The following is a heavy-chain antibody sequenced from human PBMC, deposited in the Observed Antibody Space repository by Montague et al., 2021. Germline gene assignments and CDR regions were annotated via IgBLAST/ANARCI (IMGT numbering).Heavy chain of an antibody. Sequence: SETLSLTYTVSGGSISSARYYWGWIRQPPGKGLEFIGVIYYNGTTYHNPSLKSRVTVSMDTSKNQFSLKLSSVTAADTAVYYCARSLYCRGGSCYSGFDPWGQGTLVTASS. D-gene: IGHD2-15*01. J-gene: IGHJ5*02. CDR1: GGSISSARYY. CDR2: IYYNGTT. CDR3: ARSLYCRGGSCYSGFDP. V-gene: IGHV4-39*01.